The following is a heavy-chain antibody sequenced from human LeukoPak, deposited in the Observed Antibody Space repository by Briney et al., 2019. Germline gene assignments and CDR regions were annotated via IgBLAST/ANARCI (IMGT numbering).Heavy chain of an antibody. Sequence: SETLSLTCTVSGVSIGRGSHYWSWIRQPAGKGLEWIGRIHTIGNTNYSPSLWRRVTISVDTSKNQFSLRLHSVTAADTAAYYCARDRSYYSDTGTDYWGQGALVTVSS. V-gene: IGHV4-61*02. D-gene: IGHD3-22*01. CDR2: IHTIGNT. CDR1: GVSIGRGSHY. J-gene: IGHJ4*02. CDR3: ARDRSYYSDTGTDY.